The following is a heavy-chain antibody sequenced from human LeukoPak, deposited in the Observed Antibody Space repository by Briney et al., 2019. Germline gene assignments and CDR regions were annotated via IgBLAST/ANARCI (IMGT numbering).Heavy chain of an antibody. V-gene: IGHV3-66*01. CDR2: IYSGGST. J-gene: IGHJ4*02. CDR3: ASSYSSGWYDY. CDR1: GFTVSSNY. D-gene: IGHD6-19*01. Sequence: GGSLRLSCAASGFTVSSNYMSWVRQAPGKGLEWVSVIYSGGSTYYADSAKGRFTISRDNSKNTLYLQMNSLRAEDTAVYYCASSYSSGWYDYWGQGTLVTVSS.